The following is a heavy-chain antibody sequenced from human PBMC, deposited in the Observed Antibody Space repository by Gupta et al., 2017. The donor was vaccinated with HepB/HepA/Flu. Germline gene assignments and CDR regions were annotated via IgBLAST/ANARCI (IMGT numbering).Heavy chain of an antibody. Sequence: QVQLVESGGGVVQPGRSLRLSCAASGFTFSSYGMHWVRQAPGKGLEWVAVIWYDGSNKYYADSVKGRFTISRDNSKNTLYLQMNSLRAEDTAVYYCAREFGGYSYAHYGMDVWGQGTTVTVSS. CDR3: AREFGGYSYAHYGMDV. CDR2: IWYDGSNK. D-gene: IGHD5-18*01. CDR1: GFTFSSYG. V-gene: IGHV3-33*01. J-gene: IGHJ6*02.